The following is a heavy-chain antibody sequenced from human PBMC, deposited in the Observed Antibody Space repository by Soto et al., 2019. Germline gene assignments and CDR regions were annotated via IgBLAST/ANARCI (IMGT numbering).Heavy chain of an antibody. CDR3: AKGSRGSGSYPNWFDP. J-gene: IGHJ5*02. CDR2: ISGSGGST. D-gene: IGHD3-10*01. Sequence: PGGSLRLSCAASGFTVSSYAMSWVRQAPGKGLEWVSAISGSGGSTYYADSVKGRFTISRDNSKNTLYLQMNSLRAEDTAVYYCAKGSRGSGSYPNWFDPWGQGTLVTVSS. V-gene: IGHV3-23*01. CDR1: GFTVSSYA.